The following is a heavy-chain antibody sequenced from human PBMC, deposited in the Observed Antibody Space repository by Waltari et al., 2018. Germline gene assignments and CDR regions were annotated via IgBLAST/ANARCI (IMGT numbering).Heavy chain of an antibody. V-gene: IGHV3-23*04. CDR2: IGSGGTT. J-gene: IGHJ4*02. CDR1: GFTLNNYA. D-gene: IGHD1-20*01. CDR3: VKGGVTGSHYFEY. Sequence: EVQLVESGGGLVQPGGSLRLSCAASGFTLNNYAMRWVRQAPGKGLEWVSTIGSGGTTYYADSVKGRFTISRDNSRNTLYLQMNSLRAEDTAVYYCVKGGVTGSHYFEYWGQGTLVAVSS.